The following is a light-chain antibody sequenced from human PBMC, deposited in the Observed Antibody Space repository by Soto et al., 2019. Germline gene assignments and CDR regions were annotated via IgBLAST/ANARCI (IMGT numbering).Light chain of an antibody. J-gene: IGLJ1*01. CDR3: SSYTSVTTFVV. CDR2: EVT. Sequence: QSVLTQPASVSVSPGQSITVSCTGTSSDIGRYTFVSWYQQHPGKAPKLLVYEVTNRPSGVSNRFSGSKSGNTASLTIFGLQTEDEADYYCSSYTSVTTFVVFGTGTKLTVL. V-gene: IGLV2-14*01. CDR1: SSDIGRYTF.